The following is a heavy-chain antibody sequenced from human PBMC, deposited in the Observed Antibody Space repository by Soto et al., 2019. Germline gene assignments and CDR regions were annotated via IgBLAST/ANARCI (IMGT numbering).Heavy chain of an antibody. D-gene: IGHD5-18*01. V-gene: IGHV3-64*04. Sequence: PGGSLRLSCSASGFTFSSYAMHWVRQAPGKGLEYVSAISSNGGSTYYADSVKGRFTISRDNAKNTLYLQMNSLRAEDTAVYYCATNTAMVSLNNWFDPWGQGTLVTVSS. CDR2: ISSNGGST. CDR3: ATNTAMVSLNNWFDP. J-gene: IGHJ5*02. CDR1: GFTFSSYA.